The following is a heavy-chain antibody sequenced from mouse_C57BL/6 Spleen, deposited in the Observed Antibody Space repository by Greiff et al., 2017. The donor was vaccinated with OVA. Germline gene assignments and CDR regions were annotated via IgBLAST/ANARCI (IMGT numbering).Heavy chain of an antibody. J-gene: IGHJ3*01. CDR3: ARSGGDGTWFAY. V-gene: IGHV1-80*01. CDR2: IYPGDGDT. CDR1: GYAFRSYW. D-gene: IGHD3-3*01. Sequence: VKLMESGAELVKPGASVKISCKASGYAFRSYWMNWVKQRPGKGLAWIGQIYPGDGDTNYNGKSKGKATLTADKSSSSAYMQLSSLTSEDSGVYFCARSGGDGTWFAYWGQGSLVTGAA.